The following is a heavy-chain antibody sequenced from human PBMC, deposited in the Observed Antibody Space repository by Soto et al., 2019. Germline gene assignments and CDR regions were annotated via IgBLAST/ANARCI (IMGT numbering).Heavy chain of an antibody. D-gene: IGHD3-22*01. J-gene: IGHJ4*02. V-gene: IGHV3-23*01. CDR1: GFTFSSYA. Sequence: GGSLRLSCAASGFTFSSYAMSWVRQAPGKGLEWVSAISGSGGSTYYADSVKGRFTISRDNSKNTLYLQMNSLRAEDTAVYYCARGTFFRKGYYDATDYNLFDYWGQGTLVTVSS. CDR3: ARGTFFRKGYYDATDYNLFDY. CDR2: ISGSGGST.